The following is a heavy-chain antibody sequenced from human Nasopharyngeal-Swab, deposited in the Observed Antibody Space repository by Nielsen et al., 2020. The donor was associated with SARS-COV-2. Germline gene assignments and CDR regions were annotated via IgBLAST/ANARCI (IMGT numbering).Heavy chain of an antibody. D-gene: IGHD1-26*01. CDR3: ARSVGSFYGQGAFDI. Sequence: GRSLRLSCTTSGFTFGDYAMSWFRQAPGKGLEWVGFIRSKTYGGAPEYAASVKGRFTISRDGAESIAYLQMNSLETEDTGVYYCARSVGSFYGQGAFDIWGQGTMVTVS. J-gene: IGHJ3*02. CDR1: GFTFGDYA. CDR2: IRSKTYGGAP. V-gene: IGHV3-49*01.